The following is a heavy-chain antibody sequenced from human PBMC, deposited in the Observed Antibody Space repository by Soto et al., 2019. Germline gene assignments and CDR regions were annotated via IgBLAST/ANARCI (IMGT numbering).Heavy chain of an antibody. D-gene: IGHD3-22*01. J-gene: IGHJ6*01. CDR2: IWYNGSNK. CDR1: GFSFSYYA. V-gene: IGHV3-33*01. CDR3: GAYYYDTSGYACMDV. Sequence: GGSLRLSCTASGFSFSYYAMHWVRQAPGKAPEWVAVIWYNGSNKNYGESVKGRFTIYRDNSKNTPYLQMNSLRAEDTAVYYCGAYYYDTSGYACMDVRGQGTTVNVSS.